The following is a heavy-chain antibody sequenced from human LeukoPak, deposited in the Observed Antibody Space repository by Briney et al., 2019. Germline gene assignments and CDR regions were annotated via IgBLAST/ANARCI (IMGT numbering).Heavy chain of an antibody. D-gene: IGHD2-2*01. Sequence: GESLKISSKGSGYSFTSYWIGWVRQMPGKGLEWMGIIYPGDSDTRYSPTFQGQVTISADKSISTAYLQWSSLKASDTAMSYCARPVPYWYFDLWGRGTLVTVSS. V-gene: IGHV5-51*01. CDR1: GYSFTSYW. CDR3: ARPVPYWYFDL. J-gene: IGHJ2*01. CDR2: IYPGDSDT.